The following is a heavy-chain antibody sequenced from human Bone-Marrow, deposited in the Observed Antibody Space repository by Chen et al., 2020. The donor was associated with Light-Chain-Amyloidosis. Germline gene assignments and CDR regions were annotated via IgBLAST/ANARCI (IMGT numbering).Heavy chain of an antibody. CDR2: ISFDGNYI. V-gene: IGHV3-30*03. Sequence: QVQLVESGGGVVQPGRSLRLSCAASGFIFSRYGMHWVRQAPGKGLGWVTVISFDGNYIYDADAVKGRFTVSRDNSKNTLYLHMNSLRPEDTAVYFCAAVKNIGATGGALANWGQGTLVTVSS. CDR1: GFIFSRYG. CDR3: AAVKNIGATGGALAN. D-gene: IGHD1-26*01. J-gene: IGHJ4*02.